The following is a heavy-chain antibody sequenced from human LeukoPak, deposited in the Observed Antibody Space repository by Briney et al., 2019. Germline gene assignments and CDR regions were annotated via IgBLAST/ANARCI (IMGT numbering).Heavy chain of an antibody. CDR1: GFTFSNYW. D-gene: IGHD2-8*02. CDR3: ASDWGAGGLWDY. J-gene: IGHJ4*02. V-gene: IGHV3-7*05. Sequence: GGSLRLSCARSGFTFSNYWMSWVRQAPGKGLEWVANIKEDGSEKDYVDSVKGRFTISRDNAKNSLYLQMNSLRAEDTAIYYCASDWGAGGLWDYLGQGTLVTVSS. CDR2: IKEDGSEK.